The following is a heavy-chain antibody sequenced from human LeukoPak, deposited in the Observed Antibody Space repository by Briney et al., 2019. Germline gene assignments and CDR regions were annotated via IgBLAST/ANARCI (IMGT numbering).Heavy chain of an antibody. CDR2: IDSSSSHI. CDR3: ARGYCGGDCYGD. Sequence: GGSLRLSCAASGFSFSSYAMNWVRQAPGKGLEWVSSIDSSSSHIYCADSVKGRFTISRDNTKSSLYLQMNSLRAEDMAVYYCARGYCGGDCYGDWGQGTLVTVSS. D-gene: IGHD2-21*02. CDR1: GFSFSSYA. V-gene: IGHV3-21*01. J-gene: IGHJ1*01.